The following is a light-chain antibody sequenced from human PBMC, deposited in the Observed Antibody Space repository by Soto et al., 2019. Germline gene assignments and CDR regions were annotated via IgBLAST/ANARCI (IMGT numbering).Light chain of an antibody. Sequence: DIQMTQSPSSVSGSVGHRITITCRAREEVGGRLAWFQQKPVEAPRYLIQASSILQSGFPSRFSGSGSGTEFILTINNLQPEDFASYFCLQVYSFPRTFGLGTKVDIK. J-gene: IGKJ1*01. CDR1: EEVGGR. V-gene: IGKV1-12*01. CDR3: LQVYSFPRT. CDR2: ASS.